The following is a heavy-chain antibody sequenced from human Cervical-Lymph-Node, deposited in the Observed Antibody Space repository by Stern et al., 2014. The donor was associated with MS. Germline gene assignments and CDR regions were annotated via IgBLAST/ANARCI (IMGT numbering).Heavy chain of an antibody. J-gene: IGHJ5*02. CDR3: VRHRPYSSSWKGAKGNWFDP. V-gene: IGHV2-5*02. CDR1: GFSLSSNTVG. Sequence: QITLKESGPTLVKPTQTLTLTCTFSGFSLSSNTVGVGWIRQPPGQALEWLALIYWDADKRYSPSLKSRLTITKDASKNQVVLTMTNLDPVDTATYYCVRHRPYSSSWKGAKGNWFDPWGQGILVTVSS. D-gene: IGHD6-13*01. CDR2: IYWDADK.